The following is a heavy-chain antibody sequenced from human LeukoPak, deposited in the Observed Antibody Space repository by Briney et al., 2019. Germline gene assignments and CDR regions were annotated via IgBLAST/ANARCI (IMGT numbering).Heavy chain of an antibody. Sequence: SETLSHTCAVSGGSISSGGYSWSWIRQPPGKGLERIGYIYHSGSTYYNQSLKSRVTISVDRSKNQFSLKLSSVTAADTAVYYCARGGEPNYYDSSGYYYPFDYWGQGTLVTVSS. J-gene: IGHJ4*02. CDR1: GGSISSGGYS. CDR3: ARGGEPNYYDSSGYYYPFDY. D-gene: IGHD3-22*01. V-gene: IGHV4-30-2*01. CDR2: IYHSGST.